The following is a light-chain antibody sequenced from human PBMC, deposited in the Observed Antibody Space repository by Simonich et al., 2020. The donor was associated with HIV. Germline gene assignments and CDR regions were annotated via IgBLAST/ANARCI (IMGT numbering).Light chain of an antibody. J-gene: IGKJ4*01. CDR1: QSLLHSNGRTF. V-gene: IGKV2-29*02. Sequence: EIVMTQTPLSLSVTPGQPASISCKSSQSLLHSNGRTFLYWYLQKPGQSPQPLIYEVSSRFSGVPDRVSGSGSGTDFTLTISSLEPEDFAVYYCQQRSNWPLTFGGWTKVEIK. CDR2: EVS. CDR3: QQRSNWPLT.